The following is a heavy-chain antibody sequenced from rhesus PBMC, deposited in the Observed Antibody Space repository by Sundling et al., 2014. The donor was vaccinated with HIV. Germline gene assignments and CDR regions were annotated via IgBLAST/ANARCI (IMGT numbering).Heavy chain of an antibody. Sequence: EVHLVESGGGLVQPGGSLRLSCAASGFTFSSYGMHWVRQAPGKGLEWVAVIWYDGSKKYYADSVKDRFTISRDNSKNLLYLQMNNLKLEDTAMYYCASADYYDSSTRAGLDSWGQGVVVTVSS. D-gene: IGHD3-28*01. CDR3: ASADYYDSSTRAGLDS. V-gene: IGHV3-54*02. CDR1: GFTFSSYG. CDR2: IWYDGSKK. J-gene: IGHJ6*01.